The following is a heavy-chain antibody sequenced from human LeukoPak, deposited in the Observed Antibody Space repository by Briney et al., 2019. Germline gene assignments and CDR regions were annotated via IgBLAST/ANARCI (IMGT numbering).Heavy chain of an antibody. CDR3: ARDLKGPVNDVFDM. D-gene: IGHD4-23*01. V-gene: IGHV3-74*01. CDR1: GFTFKTYW. Sequence: GGSLRLSCAASGFTFKTYWMHWVRQAPGKGLVWVSHSNSDGSSTSYADSVRGRFTISRGNAKNTLYLQMNSLRAEDTAVYYCARDLKGPVNDVFDMWGQGTMVTVSS. CDR2: SNSDGSST. J-gene: IGHJ3*02.